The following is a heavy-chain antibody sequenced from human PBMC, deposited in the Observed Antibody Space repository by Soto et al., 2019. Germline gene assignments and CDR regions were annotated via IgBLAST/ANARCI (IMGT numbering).Heavy chain of an antibody. CDR3: ARDLRFLEWLPQSSYYYYGMDV. CDR2: ISAYNGNT. CDR1: GYTFTSYG. V-gene: IGHV1-18*01. J-gene: IGHJ6*02. D-gene: IGHD3-3*01. Sequence: QVQLVQSGAEVKKPGASVKVSCKASGYTFTSYGISWVRQAPGQGLEWMGWISAYNGNTNYAQKLQGRVTMTTDTSTSTAYMELRSLRSDDTAVYYCARDLRFLEWLPQSSYYYYGMDVWGQGTTVTVSS.